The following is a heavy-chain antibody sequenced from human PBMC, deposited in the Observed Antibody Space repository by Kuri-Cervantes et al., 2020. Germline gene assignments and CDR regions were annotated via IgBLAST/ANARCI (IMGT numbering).Heavy chain of an antibody. CDR1: GGSISSSSYY. CDR3: ARDSDGDYGKYYYYYGMDV. Sequence: SETLSLTCTVSGGSISSSSYYWGWIRQPPGKGLEWIGSIYYSGSTYYNPSLKSRVTISVDTSKNQFSLKLSSVTAADTAVYYCARDSDGDYGKYYYYYGMDVWGQGTMVTVSS. J-gene: IGHJ6*02. V-gene: IGHV4-39*07. D-gene: IGHD4-17*01. CDR2: IYYSGST.